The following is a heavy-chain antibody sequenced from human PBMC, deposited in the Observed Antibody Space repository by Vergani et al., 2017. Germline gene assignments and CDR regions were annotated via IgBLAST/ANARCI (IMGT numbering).Heavy chain of an antibody. CDR3: VKDIAASGNYLYFDL. J-gene: IGHJ2*01. V-gene: IGHV3-33*03. CDR2: IWDDGSKK. CDR1: GFIFKNHG. Sequence: QVQLVESGGGVVQPGTSLRLSCAASGFIFKNHGMQWVRQAPGKGLEWVALIWDDGSKKNYGDSMKGRFTISRDNAKNSLYLQMNSLRAEDTALYYCVKDIAASGNYLYFDLWGRGTLVTISS. D-gene: IGHD6-13*01.